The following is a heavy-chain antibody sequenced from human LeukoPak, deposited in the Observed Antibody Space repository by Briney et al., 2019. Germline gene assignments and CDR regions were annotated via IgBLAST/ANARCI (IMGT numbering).Heavy chain of an antibody. CDR3: ATQEWLPTPGAFDI. V-gene: IGHV4-59*01. CDR1: GGSISSYY. CDR2: IYYSGST. Sequence: SETLSLTCTVSGGSISSYYWSWIRQPPGKGLEWIGYIYYSGSTNYNPSLKSRVTISVDTSKNQFSLKLSSVTAADTAVYYCATQEWLPTPGAFDIWGQGTMVTVSS. J-gene: IGHJ3*02. D-gene: IGHD5-18*01.